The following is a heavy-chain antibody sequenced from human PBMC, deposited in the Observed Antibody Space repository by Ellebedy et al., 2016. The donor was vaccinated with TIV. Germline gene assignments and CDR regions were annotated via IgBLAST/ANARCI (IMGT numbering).Heavy chain of an antibody. CDR1: GFTFSGSA. V-gene: IGHV3-73*01. CDR2: IRSKANSYAT. D-gene: IGHD4-23*01. CDR3: TRRYGGNSQGFDY. J-gene: IGHJ4*02. Sequence: GESLKISXAASGFTFSGSAMHWVRQASGKGLEWVGRIRSKANSYATAYAASVKGRFTISRDDSKNTAYLQMNSLKTEDTAVYYCTRRYGGNSQGFDYWGQGTLVTVSS.